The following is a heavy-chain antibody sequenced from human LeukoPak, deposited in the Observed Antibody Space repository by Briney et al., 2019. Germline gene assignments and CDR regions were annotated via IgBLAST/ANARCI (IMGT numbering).Heavy chain of an antibody. J-gene: IGHJ6*02. D-gene: IGHD6-19*01. CDR2: INTGNGNT. CDR3: AREPPVAGDYYYAMDA. CDR1: GYTFTTYA. V-gene: IGHV1-3*04. Sequence: GASVKVSCKASGYTFTTYALHWVRQAPGQSLEWMGWINTGNGNTKYSQIFQGRVTIPTDTSASTAFMELSSLRPEDTAVYFCAREPPVAGDYYYAMDAWGQGTTVSVSS.